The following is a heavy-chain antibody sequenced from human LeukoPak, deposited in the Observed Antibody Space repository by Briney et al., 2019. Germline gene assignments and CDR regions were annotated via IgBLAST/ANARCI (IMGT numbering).Heavy chain of an antibody. CDR3: ARDIYFYGDYVIDY. CDR2: ISYDGSNK. Sequence: GGSLRLSCAASGFTFSSYAVHWVRQAPGKGPEWVAVISYDGSNKYYADSVKGRFTISRDNSKNTLYLQMNSLRAEDTAVYYCARDIYFYGDYVIDYWGQGTLVTVSS. J-gene: IGHJ4*02. V-gene: IGHV3-30-3*01. D-gene: IGHD4-17*01. CDR1: GFTFSSYA.